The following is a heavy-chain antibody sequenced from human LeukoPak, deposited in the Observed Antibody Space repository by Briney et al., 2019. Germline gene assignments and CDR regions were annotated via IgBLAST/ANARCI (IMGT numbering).Heavy chain of an antibody. V-gene: IGHV4-61*02. CDR1: GGSIRSGSYY. Sequence: SETLSLTCTVSGGSIRSGSYYWSWIRQPAGKGLEWIGRIYSSGSTNYNPSLKSRVTISVDTSKNQFSLKLSSVTAADTAVYYCARVGGSYLKGVFDYWGQGTLVTVSS. J-gene: IGHJ4*02. D-gene: IGHD1-26*01. CDR2: IYSSGST. CDR3: ARVGGSYLKGVFDY.